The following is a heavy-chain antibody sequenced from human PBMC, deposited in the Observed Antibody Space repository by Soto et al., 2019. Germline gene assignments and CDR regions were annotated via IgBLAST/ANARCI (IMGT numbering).Heavy chain of an antibody. V-gene: IGHV3-11*01. Sequence: LRLSCAASGFTFSDYYMSWIRQAPGKGLEWVSYISSSGSTIYYADSVKGRFTISRDNAKNSLYLQMNSLRAEDTAVYYCARVTSFGGAYYYDSSGLSPDFGYWGQGTLVTVSS. J-gene: IGHJ4*02. D-gene: IGHD3-22*01. CDR2: ISSSGSTI. CDR3: ARVTSFGGAYYYDSSGLSPDFGY. CDR1: GFTFSDYY.